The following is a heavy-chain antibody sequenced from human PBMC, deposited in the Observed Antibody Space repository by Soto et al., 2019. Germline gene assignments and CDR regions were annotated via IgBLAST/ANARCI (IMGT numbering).Heavy chain of an antibody. CDR2: IYYSGSS. V-gene: IGHV4-30-4*08. CDR3: ARATSYCGRTTCYPFDY. J-gene: IGHJ4*02. D-gene: IGHD2-2*01. CDR1: GGSISGDYY. Sequence: SETLSLTCSVSGGSISGDYYWSWIRQSPEKGLEWIGYIYYSGSSYSNPALQSRLSMSLDTSKNQFSLKLRSVTAADTAVYYCARATSYCGRTTCYPFDYWGQGTLVTVSS.